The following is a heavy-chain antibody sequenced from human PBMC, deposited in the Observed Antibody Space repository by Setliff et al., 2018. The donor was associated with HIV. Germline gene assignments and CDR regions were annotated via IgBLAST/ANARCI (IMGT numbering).Heavy chain of an antibody. J-gene: IGHJ4*02. CDR3: ARGYYDSSGYYPTFDY. D-gene: IGHD3-22*01. V-gene: IGHV1-69*05. CDR2: IIPIFGTA. Sequence: SVKVSCKTSGGTFSSYAISWVRQAPGQGLEWMGGIIPIFGTANYAQKFQGRVTITTDESTSTGYMELSSLRSEDTAVYYCARGYYDSSGYYPTFDYWGQGTLVTVSS. CDR1: GGTFSSYA.